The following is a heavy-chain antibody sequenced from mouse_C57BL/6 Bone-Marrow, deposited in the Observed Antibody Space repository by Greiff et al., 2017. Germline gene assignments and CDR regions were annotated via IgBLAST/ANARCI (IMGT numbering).Heavy chain of an antibody. J-gene: IGHJ3*01. D-gene: IGHD2-5*01. CDR2: IWGVGST. Sequence: QVQLQQSGPGLVAPSQSLSITCTVSGFSLTSYGVDWVRQSPGKGLEWLGVIWGVGSTNYNSALKSRLSISKDNSKSQVFLKMNSLQTDDTAMYYCASDRSNYGDGFAYWGQGTVVTVSA. CDR3: ASDRSNYGDGFAY. V-gene: IGHV2-6*01. CDR1: GFSLTSYG.